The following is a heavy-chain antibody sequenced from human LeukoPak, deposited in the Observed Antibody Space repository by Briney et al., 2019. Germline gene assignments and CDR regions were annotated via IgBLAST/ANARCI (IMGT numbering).Heavy chain of an antibody. D-gene: IGHD2-2*01. CDR1: GGTFSSYT. V-gene: IGHV1-69*04. CDR2: IIPILGIA. J-gene: IGHJ3*02. Sequence: SVKVSCKASGGTFSSYTISWVRQAPGQGLEWMGRIIPILGIANYAQKFQGRVTITADKSTSTAHMELSSLRSEDTAVYYCARDARYCSSTSCQTDAFDIWGQGTMVTVSS. CDR3: ARDARYCSSTSCQTDAFDI.